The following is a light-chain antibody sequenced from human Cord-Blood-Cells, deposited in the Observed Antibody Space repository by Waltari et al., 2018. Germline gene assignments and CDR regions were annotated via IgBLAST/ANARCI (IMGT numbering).Light chain of an antibody. Sequence: QSALTQPASVSGSPGQSITISCTGTSSDVGSYNLVSWYQQHPGKAPKLMLYEGSKRASGVSNHVAGSKSSNTASLTISGLQAEDEADYYCCSYAGSSTWVFGGGTKLTVL. J-gene: IGLJ3*02. CDR1: SSDVGSYNL. V-gene: IGLV2-23*01. CDR2: EGS. CDR3: CSYAGSSTWV.